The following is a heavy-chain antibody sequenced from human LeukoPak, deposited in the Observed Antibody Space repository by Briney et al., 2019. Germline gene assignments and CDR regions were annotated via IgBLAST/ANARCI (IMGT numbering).Heavy chain of an antibody. CDR1: GGSISSYY. J-gene: IGHJ6*02. D-gene: IGHD1-26*01. Sequence: PSENLSLNCTGSGGSISSYYWSWIRQPPGKGLEWIGYIYYSGSTNYNPSLKSRVTISVDTSKNQFSLKLSSVTAADTAVYYCARGVGELSRYYYYGMDVWGQGTTVTVSS. CDR3: ARGVGELSRYYYYGMDV. CDR2: IYYSGST. V-gene: IGHV4-59*01.